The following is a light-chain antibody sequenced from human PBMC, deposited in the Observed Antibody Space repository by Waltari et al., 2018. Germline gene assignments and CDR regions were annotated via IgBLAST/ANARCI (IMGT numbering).Light chain of an antibody. Sequence: DIQMAQSPSSVSASVGDTVTITCRAGEGLRTWLAWYQQKPGKAPKLLIYGASILQTGVPARFSGSGSGTDFTLTISNLQPDDFASYYCQQAHTFPFTFGPGTKVYIK. CDR1: EGLRTW. J-gene: IGKJ3*01. V-gene: IGKV1-12*01. CDR3: QQAHTFPFT. CDR2: GAS.